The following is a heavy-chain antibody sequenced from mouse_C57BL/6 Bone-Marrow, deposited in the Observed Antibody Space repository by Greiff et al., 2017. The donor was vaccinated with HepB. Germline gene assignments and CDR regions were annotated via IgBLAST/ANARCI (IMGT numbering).Heavy chain of an antibody. D-gene: IGHD2-4*01. CDR1: GFNIKNTY. V-gene: IGHV14-3*01. J-gene: IGHJ4*01. CDR3: ASEWGMGYDYDVDYAMDY. CDR2: IDPANGNT. Sequence: VQLKESVAELVRPGASVKLSCTASGFNIKNTYMHWVKQRPEQGLEWIGRIDPANGNTKYAPKFQGKATITADTSSNTAYLQLSSLTSEDTAIYYCASEWGMGYDYDVDYAMDYWGQGTSVTVSS.